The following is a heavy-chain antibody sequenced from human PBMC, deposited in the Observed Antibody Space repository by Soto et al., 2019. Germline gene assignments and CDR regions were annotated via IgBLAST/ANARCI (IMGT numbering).Heavy chain of an antibody. CDR2: FSGGSGAI. CDR1: GFSLGPYG. CDR3: ARWNGVGDS. V-gene: IGHV3-23*01. D-gene: IGHD1-1*01. Sequence: QLLQSGGGLVQPGGSLRLSCAVSGFSLGPYGVTWVRQTPEKGLEWVTGFSGGSGAIFYAASVRGRFTISRDSSTAYLQMNNLRPEDTAVYFCARWNGVGDSWGQGSVVTVSS. J-gene: IGHJ4*02.